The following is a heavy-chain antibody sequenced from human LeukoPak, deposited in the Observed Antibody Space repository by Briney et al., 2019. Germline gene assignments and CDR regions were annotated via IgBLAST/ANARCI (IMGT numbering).Heavy chain of an antibody. J-gene: IGHJ4*02. Sequence: GASVKVSCKASGGTFSSYAISWVRQAPGQGLEWMGGIIPIFGTANYAQKFQGRVTITADESTSTAYMELSSLRSEDTAVYYCARGGDSGYDYGISYYFDYWGQGTLVTVSS. CDR3: ARGGDSGYDYGISYYFDY. D-gene: IGHD5-12*01. V-gene: IGHV1-69*13. CDR1: GGTFSSYA. CDR2: IIPIFGTA.